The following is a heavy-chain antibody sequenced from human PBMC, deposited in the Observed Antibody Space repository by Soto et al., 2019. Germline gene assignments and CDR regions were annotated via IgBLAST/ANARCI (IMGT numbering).Heavy chain of an antibody. D-gene: IGHD6-19*01. CDR3: ARDSLRYSSGWYVSRAFDY. CDR2: IWYDGSNK. CDR1: GFTFSSYG. J-gene: IGHJ4*02. V-gene: IGHV3-33*01. Sequence: GGSLRLSCAASGFTFSSYGMHWVRQAPGKGLEWVAVIWYDGSNKYYADSVKGRFTISRDNSKNTLYLQMNSLRAEDTAVYYCARDSLRYSSGWYVSRAFDYWGQGTLVTVSS.